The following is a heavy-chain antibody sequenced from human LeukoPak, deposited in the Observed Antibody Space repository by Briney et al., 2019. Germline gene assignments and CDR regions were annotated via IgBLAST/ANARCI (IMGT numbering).Heavy chain of an antibody. V-gene: IGHV3-30*02. D-gene: IGHD6-19*01. CDR2: IWYDGSNK. Sequence: PGGSLRLSCAASGFTFSSYGMHWVRQAPGKGLEWVAVIWYDGSNKYYADSVKGRFTISRDNSKNTLYLQMNSLRAEDTAVYYCAKDRVAGRGDFDYWGQGTLVTVSS. J-gene: IGHJ4*02. CDR3: AKDRVAGRGDFDY. CDR1: GFTFSSYG.